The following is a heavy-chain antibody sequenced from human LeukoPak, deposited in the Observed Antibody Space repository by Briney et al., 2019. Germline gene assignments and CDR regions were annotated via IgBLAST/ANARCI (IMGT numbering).Heavy chain of an antibody. CDR3: ARDYDILSLSYYYGMDV. CDR1: GFTFSSYG. V-gene: IGHV3-33*01. D-gene: IGHD3-9*01. CDR2: IWYDGSNK. J-gene: IGHJ6*02. Sequence: PGGSLRLSSAASGFTFSSYGMHWVRQAPGKGLEWVAVIWYDGSNKYYADSVKGRFTISRDNSKNTLYLQMNSLRAEDTAVYYCARDYDILSLSYYYGMDVWGQGTTVTASS.